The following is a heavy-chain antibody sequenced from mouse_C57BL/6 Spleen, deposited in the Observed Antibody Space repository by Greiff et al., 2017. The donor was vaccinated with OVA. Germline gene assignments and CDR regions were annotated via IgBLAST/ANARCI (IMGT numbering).Heavy chain of an antibody. CDR2: IRHKANGYTT. D-gene: IGHD2-3*01. Sequence: EVMLVESGGGLVQPGGSLSLSCAASGFTFTDYYMSWVRQPPGKALEWLGFIRHKANGYTTEYSASVKGRFTISRDNSQSILYLQMNALRAEDSATYYCARYIYGGYWDYWGQGTTLTVSS. V-gene: IGHV7-3*01. CDR3: ARYIYGGYWDY. J-gene: IGHJ2*01. CDR1: GFTFTDYY.